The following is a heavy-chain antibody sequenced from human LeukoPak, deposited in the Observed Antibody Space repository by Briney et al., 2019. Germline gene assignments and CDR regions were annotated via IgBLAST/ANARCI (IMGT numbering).Heavy chain of an antibody. Sequence: GGSLRLSCAASGFTFSSYSMNWVRQAPGKGLEWVSSISSSSSYIYYADSVKGRSTISRDNAKNSLYLQMNSLRAEDTAVYYCAREEVENYYGSGSYPYYYYYMDVWDKGTTVTVSS. D-gene: IGHD3-10*01. V-gene: IGHV3-21*01. CDR1: GFTFSSYS. CDR2: ISSSSSYI. CDR3: AREEVENYYGSGSYPYYYYYMDV. J-gene: IGHJ6*03.